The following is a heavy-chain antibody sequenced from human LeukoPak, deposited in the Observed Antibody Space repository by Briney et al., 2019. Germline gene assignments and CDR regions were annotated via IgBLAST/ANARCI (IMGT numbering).Heavy chain of an antibody. CDR2: ISSSSSYI. D-gene: IGHD6-13*01. V-gene: IGHV3-21*01. CDR1: GFTFSSYS. J-gene: IGHJ4*02. Sequence: GGSLRLSCAASGFTFSSYSMNWVRQAPGKGLEWVSSISSSSSYIYYADSVKGRFTISRDNAKNSLYLQMNSLRAEDTAVYYCARAGRQLVRRYYFDYWGQGTLVTVSS. CDR3: ARAGRQLVRRYYFDY.